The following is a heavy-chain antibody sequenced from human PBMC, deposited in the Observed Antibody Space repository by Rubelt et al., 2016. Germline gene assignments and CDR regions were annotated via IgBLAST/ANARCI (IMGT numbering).Heavy chain of an antibody. Sequence: EVQLVESGGGLIQPGGSLRLSCAASGFTFSSYAMSWVRQAPGKGLEWVSAISGSGGSTYYADSVKGRVTISSDKSKNTLYLQMNSLRAEDTAGYYCATDLVDTAMSSVGFDYWGQGTLVTVSS. CDR1: GFTFSSYA. D-gene: IGHD5-18*01. CDR2: ISGSGGST. V-gene: IGHV3-23*04. CDR3: ATDLVDTAMSSVGFDY. J-gene: IGHJ4*02.